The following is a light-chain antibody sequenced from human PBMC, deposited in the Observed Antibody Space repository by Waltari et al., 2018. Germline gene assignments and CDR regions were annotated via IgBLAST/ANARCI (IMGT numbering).Light chain of an antibody. CDR3: ASFAGSNNL. CDR2: EVT. Sequence: QSALTQPPSPSGSPGQSVTLSSTGPSPHIGFYNYVSWYHQHPGNAPKLLIYEVTERPSGVPDRFSGSKSGNTASLTVSGLQGEDEADYYCASFAGSNNLFGGGTKLTVL. CDR1: SPHIGFYNY. V-gene: IGLV2-8*01. J-gene: IGLJ2*01.